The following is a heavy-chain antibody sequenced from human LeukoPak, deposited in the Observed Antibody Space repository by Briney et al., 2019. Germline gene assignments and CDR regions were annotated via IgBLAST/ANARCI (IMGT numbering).Heavy chain of an antibody. CDR3: AKAGTRYYYDSSGYFDY. V-gene: IGHV3-33*06. D-gene: IGHD3-22*01. Sequence: PGGSLRLSCAASGFTFSSYGMHWVRQAPGKGLEWVAVIWYDGSNKYYADSVKGRFTISRDNSKNTLYLQMNSLRAEDTAVYYCAKAGTRYYYDSSGYFDYRGQGTLVTVSS. CDR2: IWYDGSNK. J-gene: IGHJ4*02. CDR1: GFTFSSYG.